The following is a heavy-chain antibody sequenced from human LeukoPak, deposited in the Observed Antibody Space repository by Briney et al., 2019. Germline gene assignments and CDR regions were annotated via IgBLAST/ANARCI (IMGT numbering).Heavy chain of an antibody. J-gene: IGHJ4*02. CDR3: ATDIFRDDFWSGTDY. V-gene: IGHV3-43*01. Sequence: LTGGSLRLXCAASGFTFDDYTMHWVRQAPGKGLEWVSLISWDGGSTYYADSVKGRFTISRDNSKNSLYLQMNSLRTEDTALYYCATDIFRDDFWSGTDYWGQGTLVTVSS. CDR2: ISWDGGST. D-gene: IGHD3-3*01. CDR1: GFTFDDYT.